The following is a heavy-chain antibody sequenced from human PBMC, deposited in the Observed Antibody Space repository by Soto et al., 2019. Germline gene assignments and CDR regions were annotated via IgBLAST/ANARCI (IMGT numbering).Heavy chain of an antibody. CDR1: GGTFSSYA. CDR3: ARDPRIAVAGTRDYYGMDV. D-gene: IGHD6-19*01. Sequence: QVQLVQSGAEVKKPGSSVKVSCKASGGTFSSYAISWVRQAPGQGLEWMGGIIPIFGTANYAQKFQGRVTITADESTSKAYMELSSMRAEDTDVDYCARDPRIAVAGTRDYYGMDVWGQGTTVTVSS. J-gene: IGHJ6*02. CDR2: IIPIFGTA. V-gene: IGHV1-69*01.